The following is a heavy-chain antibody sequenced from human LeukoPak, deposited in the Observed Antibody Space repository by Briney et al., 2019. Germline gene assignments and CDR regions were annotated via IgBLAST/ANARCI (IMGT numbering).Heavy chain of an antibody. J-gene: IGHJ5*02. Sequence: GASVKVSCTTSGYPFTTYEINWVRQAAGQGLEWMGWVHPNTGNTAYAQRFQGRVTMTRDTSISTAYMELSSLTSNDTAVYFCARGPRNDPWGQGTRVTVSS. D-gene: IGHD1-14*01. CDR3: ARGPRNDP. CDR1: GYPFTTYE. V-gene: IGHV1-8*01. CDR2: VHPNTGNT.